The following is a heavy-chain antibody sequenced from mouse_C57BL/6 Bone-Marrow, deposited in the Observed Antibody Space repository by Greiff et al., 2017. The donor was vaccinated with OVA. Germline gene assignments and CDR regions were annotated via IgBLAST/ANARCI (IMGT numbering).Heavy chain of an antibody. D-gene: IGHD2-5*01. V-gene: IGHV7-3*01. CDR2: IRNKANGYTT. Sequence: EVQLVESGGGLVQPGGSLSLSCAASGFTFTDYYMSWVRQPPGKALEWLGFIRNKANGYTTEYSASVKGRFTISRDNSQSILYLQMNALRAEDSATYYCARYDSKEMDYWGQGTSVTVSS. J-gene: IGHJ4*01. CDR3: ARYDSKEMDY. CDR1: GFTFTDYY.